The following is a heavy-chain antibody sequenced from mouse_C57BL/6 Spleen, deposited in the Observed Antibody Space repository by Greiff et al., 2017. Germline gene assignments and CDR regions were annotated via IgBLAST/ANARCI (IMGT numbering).Heavy chain of an antibody. CDR2: IYPGSGST. V-gene: IGHV1-55*01. J-gene: IGHJ1*03. CDR3: AREYYGSSPWYFDV. D-gene: IGHD1-1*01. Sequence: QVQLQQPGAELVKPGASVKMSCKASGYTFTSYWITWVKQRPGQGLEWIGDIYPGSGSTNYNEKFKSKATLTVDTSSSTAYMQRSSLTSEDSAVYYCAREYYGSSPWYFDVWGTGTTVTVSS. CDR1: GYTFTSYW.